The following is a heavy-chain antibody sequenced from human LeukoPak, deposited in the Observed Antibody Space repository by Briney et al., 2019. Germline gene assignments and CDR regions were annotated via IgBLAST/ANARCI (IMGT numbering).Heavy chain of an antibody. CDR3: ATASYCSGGSCYSGFDY. D-gene: IGHD2-15*01. J-gene: IGHJ4*02. Sequence: ASVKVSCKASGYTFTSYGISWVRQAPGQGREWMGWISAYNGNTNYAQKLQGRVTMTTDTSTSTAYMELRSLRSDDTAVYYCATASYCSGGSCYSGFDYCGQGTLVTVSS. V-gene: IGHV1-18*01. CDR1: GYTFTSYG. CDR2: ISAYNGNT.